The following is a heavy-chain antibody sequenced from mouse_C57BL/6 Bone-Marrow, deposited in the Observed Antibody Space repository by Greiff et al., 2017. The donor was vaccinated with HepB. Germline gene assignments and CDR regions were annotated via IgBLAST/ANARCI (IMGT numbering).Heavy chain of an antibody. J-gene: IGHJ1*03. Sequence: DVKLQESGAELVRPGSSVKMSCKTSGYTFTSYGINWVKQRPGQGLEWIGYIYIGNGYTEYNEKFKGKATLTSDTSSSTAYMQLSSLTSEDSAIYFCARHDGYPYWYFDVWGTGTTVTVSS. CDR3: ARHDGYPYWYFDV. CDR2: IYIGNGYT. D-gene: IGHD2-3*01. V-gene: IGHV1-58*01. CDR1: GYTFTSYG.